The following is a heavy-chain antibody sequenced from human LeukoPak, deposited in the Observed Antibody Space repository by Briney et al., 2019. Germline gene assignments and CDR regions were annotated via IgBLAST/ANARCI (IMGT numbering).Heavy chain of an antibody. CDR1: GGSISSYY. D-gene: IGHD6-19*01. CDR2: IYYSGST. Sequence: SETLSLTCTVSGGSISSYYWSWIRQPPGKGLEWIGYIYYSGSTNYNPSLKSRVTISVDTSKNQFSLKLSSVTAADTAVYYCARHHIAVAGMQHWGQGTLVTVSS. CDR3: ARHHIAVAGMQH. J-gene: IGHJ1*01. V-gene: IGHV4-59*08.